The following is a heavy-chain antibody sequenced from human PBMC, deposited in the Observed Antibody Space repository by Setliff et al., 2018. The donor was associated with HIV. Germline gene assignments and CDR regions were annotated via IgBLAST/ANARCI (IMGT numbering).Heavy chain of an antibody. V-gene: IGHV4-39*07. CDR3: ARDDRCSGGCCYSY. Sequence: WKTLSLTCTVSADSVNARSYCWGWIRQPPGKGLEWIGTFYYNGDSRYNPSLKSRVTISLDTSKNQFSLKLSSVAAADTAVYYCARDDRCSGGCCYSYWGQGALVTVSS. D-gene: IGHD2-15*01. J-gene: IGHJ4*02. CDR2: FYYNGDS. CDR1: ADSVNARSYC.